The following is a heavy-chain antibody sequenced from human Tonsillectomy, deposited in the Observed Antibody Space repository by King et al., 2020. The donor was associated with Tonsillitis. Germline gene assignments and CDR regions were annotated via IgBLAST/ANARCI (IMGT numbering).Heavy chain of an antibody. D-gene: IGHD1-1*01. Sequence: VPLQESGPGLVKPSETLSLTCTVSGDSILSYYWTWIRQPAGKGLEWIGRIHTSGTTDYNPSLKSRVTMSVDTSKNQFSLRLNSVTAADTAVYYCARDIPSGGTKFDPWGQGTLVTVSS. J-gene: IGHJ5*02. V-gene: IGHV4-4*07. CDR3: ARDIPSGGTKFDP. CDR2: IHTSGTT. CDR1: GDSILSYY.